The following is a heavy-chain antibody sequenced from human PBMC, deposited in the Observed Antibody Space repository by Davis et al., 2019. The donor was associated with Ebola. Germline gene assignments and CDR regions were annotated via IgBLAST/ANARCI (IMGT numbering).Heavy chain of an antibody. J-gene: IGHJ5*02. D-gene: IGHD6-6*01. CDR1: GYTFTGFY. Sequence: AASVKVSCKASGYTFTGFYIHWARQAPGQGLEWLGWINPNTGGTNLAQKFQGWVTMTRDTSISTAYMELQRLRSEDTAVYYCARVRVYSSSSYWFDPWGQGTLVTVSS. CDR2: INPNTGGT. CDR3: ARVRVYSSSSYWFDP. V-gene: IGHV1-2*04.